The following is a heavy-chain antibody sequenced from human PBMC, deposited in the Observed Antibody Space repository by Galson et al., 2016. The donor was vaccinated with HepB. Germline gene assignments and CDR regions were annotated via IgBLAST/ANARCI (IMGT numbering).Heavy chain of an antibody. V-gene: IGHV3-7*01. D-gene: IGHD2-8*01. Sequence: SLRLSCAASGFTFSTYWMSWVRQAPGKGLEWVANIKPDGSEKYYVDSVKGRFTISRDTDKSSLYLQMNSLRAEDTAVYYCARRQMYAMSAFDYWGQGTLVTVSS. CDR3: ARRQMYAMSAFDY. CDR2: IKPDGSEK. J-gene: IGHJ4*02. CDR1: GFTFSTYW.